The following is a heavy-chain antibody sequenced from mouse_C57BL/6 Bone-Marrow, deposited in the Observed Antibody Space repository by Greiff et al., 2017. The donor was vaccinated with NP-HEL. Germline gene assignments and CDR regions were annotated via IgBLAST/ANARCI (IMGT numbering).Heavy chain of an antibody. V-gene: IGHV1-64*01. CDR2: IHPNSGST. CDR3: VREGPYYYAMDY. D-gene: IGHD3-3*01. CDR1: GYTFTSYW. J-gene: IGHJ4*01. Sequence: QVQLQQPGAELVKPGASVKLSCKASGYTFTSYWMHWVKQRPGQGLAWIGMIHPNSGSTNYNEKFKSKATLTVDKSSSTAYMQLSSLTSEDSAVYYCVREGPYYYAMDYWGQGTSVTVSS.